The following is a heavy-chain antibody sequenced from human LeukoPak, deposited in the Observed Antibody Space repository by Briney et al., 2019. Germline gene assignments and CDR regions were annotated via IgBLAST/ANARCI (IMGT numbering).Heavy chain of an antibody. CDR2: IYPGDSDT. CDR3: ARRYGSGWYGLDY. D-gene: IGHD6-19*01. V-gene: IGHV5-51*01. Sequence: GESLKISFKGFGYSFTTYWIGWVRQMPGKGLEWMGIIYPGDSDTRYSPSFQGQVTISADKSISTAYLQWSSLKASDTAMYYCARRYGSGWYGLDYWGQGTLVTVSS. CDR1: GYSFTTYW. J-gene: IGHJ4*02.